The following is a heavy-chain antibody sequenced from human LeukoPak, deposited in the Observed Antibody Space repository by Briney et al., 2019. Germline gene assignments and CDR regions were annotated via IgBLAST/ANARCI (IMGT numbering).Heavy chain of an antibody. V-gene: IGHV3-48*04. J-gene: IGHJ4*02. CDR1: GFTFSSYS. CDR3: ARDLMVYEYDDY. Sequence: GALQLSFAAAGFTFSSYSMNWVRRAPGKGLAWVSYISSSSSTIYYADSVKGRFTISRDNAKNSLYLQMNSLRAEDTAVYYCARDLMVYEYDDYWGQGTLVTVSS. CDR2: ISSSSSTI. D-gene: IGHD2-8*01.